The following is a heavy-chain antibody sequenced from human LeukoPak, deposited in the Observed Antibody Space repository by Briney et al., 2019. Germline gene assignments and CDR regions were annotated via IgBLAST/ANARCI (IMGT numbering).Heavy chain of an antibody. CDR3: AKAVLGYYYYYMDV. J-gene: IGHJ6*03. D-gene: IGHD3-16*01. Sequence: GESLRLSCAASGFTFSNYAMTWVRQAPGKGLEWVASISGSGRGTYSAQSVRGRFTISRDNSKNTLYLQMNSLRAEDTAVYYCAKAVLGYYYYYMDVWGKGTTVTVSS. CDR2: ISGSGRGT. CDR1: GFTFSNYA. V-gene: IGHV3-23*01.